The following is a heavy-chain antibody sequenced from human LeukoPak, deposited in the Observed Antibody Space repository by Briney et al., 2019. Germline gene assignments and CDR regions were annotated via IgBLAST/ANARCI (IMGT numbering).Heavy chain of an antibody. CDR1: GFTFSSYA. V-gene: IGHV3-23*01. CDR3: AKDLHPYSSGWGSSPSLDY. Sequence: PGGSLRLSCAASGFTFSSYAMSWVRQAPGKGLEWVSAISGSGGSTYYADSVKGRFTISRDNSKNTLYLQMNSLRAEDTAVYYCAKDLHPYSSGWGSSPSLDYWGQGTLVTVSS. J-gene: IGHJ4*02. CDR2: ISGSGGST. D-gene: IGHD6-19*01.